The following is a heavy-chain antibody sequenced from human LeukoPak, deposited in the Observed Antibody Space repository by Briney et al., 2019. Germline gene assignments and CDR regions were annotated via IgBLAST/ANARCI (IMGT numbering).Heavy chain of an antibody. CDR3: ASHRGDYATGYFDY. V-gene: IGHV3-23*01. CDR1: GFTFSSYA. J-gene: IGHJ4*02. D-gene: IGHD1-1*01. Sequence: GGSLRLSCATSGFTFSSYAMNWVRQAPGKGLEWVSAISGSGGDTYYADSVRGRFTISKDNSQNTLYLQMNSLRAEDTAVYYCASHRGDYATGYFDYWGQGTLVTVSS. CDR2: ISGSGGDT.